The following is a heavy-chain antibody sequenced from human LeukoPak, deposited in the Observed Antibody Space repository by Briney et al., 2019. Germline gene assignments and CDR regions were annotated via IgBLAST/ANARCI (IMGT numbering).Heavy chain of an antibody. V-gene: IGHV3-15*01. J-gene: IGHJ4*02. CDR1: GITFNNAW. D-gene: IGHD3-22*01. Sequence: KTGGSLRLSCAASGITFNNAWMSWVRQAPGKGLEWVGRIKSITGGGTTDYAAPVKGRFTISRDDSKNTLYLQMNSLKTEDTAVYYCVTSGYSYVGGFDYWGQGTLVTVSS. CDR2: IKSITGGGTT. CDR3: VTSGYSYVGGFDY.